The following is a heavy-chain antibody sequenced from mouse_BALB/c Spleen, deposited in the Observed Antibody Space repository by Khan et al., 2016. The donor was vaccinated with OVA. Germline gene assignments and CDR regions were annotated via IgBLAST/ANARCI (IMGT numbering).Heavy chain of an antibody. J-gene: IGHJ1*01. CDR3: ARDGNDWYFDV. V-gene: IGHV9-1*02. CDR2: INPYTGEP. D-gene: IGHD2-1*01. Sequence: QIQLVQSGPELKKPGETVKISCKASGYTFTNYGMNWVKQAPGKGLKWMGWINPYTGEPTYADDFKGRFAFSLETSASPAYLQINNLKNEDMATYFCARDGNDWYFDVWGAGTTVTVSS. CDR1: GYTFTNYG.